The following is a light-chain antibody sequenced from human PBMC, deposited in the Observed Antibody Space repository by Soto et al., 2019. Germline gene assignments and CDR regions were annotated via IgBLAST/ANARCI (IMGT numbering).Light chain of an antibody. J-gene: IGLJ1*01. CDR1: SSDVGGYNY. CDR2: EVY. V-gene: IGLV2-8*01. CDR3: SSNVGTNRYV. Sequence: QSALTQPPSASGSPGQSVTISCTGTSSDVGGYNYVSWYQQYPGKAPKLIIYEVYKRPSGVPDRFSGSKSGNTAALTVSGLHAADEADYDCSSNVGTNRYVFGTGTKVTVL.